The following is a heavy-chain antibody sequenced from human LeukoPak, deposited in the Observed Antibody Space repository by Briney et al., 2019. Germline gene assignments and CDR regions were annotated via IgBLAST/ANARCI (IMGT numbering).Heavy chain of an antibody. CDR3: AREAGDCSSTSCRYWYFDL. Sequence: PSETLSLTCAVSGGSISSSNWWSWVRQPPGKGLEWIGEIYHSGSTNYNPSLKSRVTISVDKSKNQFSLKLSSVTAADTAVYYCAREAGDCSSTSCRYWYFDLWGRGTLVTVSS. D-gene: IGHD2-2*01. CDR1: GGSISSSNW. J-gene: IGHJ2*01. V-gene: IGHV4-4*02. CDR2: IYHSGST.